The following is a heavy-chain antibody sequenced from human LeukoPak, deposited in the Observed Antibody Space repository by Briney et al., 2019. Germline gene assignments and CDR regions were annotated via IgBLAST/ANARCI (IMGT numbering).Heavy chain of an antibody. Sequence: SVKVSCKASGGTFSSYAISWVRQAPGQGLEWMGGIIPIFGTANYAQKFQGRVTMTRDTSTSTVYMELSSLRSEDTAVYYCARAEYYYDSSGYFPADYWGQGTLVTVSS. J-gene: IGHJ4*02. CDR1: GGTFSSYA. CDR2: IIPIFGTA. D-gene: IGHD3-22*01. V-gene: IGHV1-69*05. CDR3: ARAEYYYDSSGYFPADY.